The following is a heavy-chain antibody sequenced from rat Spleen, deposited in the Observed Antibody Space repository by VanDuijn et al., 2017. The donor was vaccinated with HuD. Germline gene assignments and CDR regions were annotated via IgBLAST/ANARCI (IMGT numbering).Heavy chain of an antibody. D-gene: IGHD1-9*01. V-gene: IGHV5-31*01. CDR2: ITNTGGST. CDR3: ARRHYGYTDYFDY. J-gene: IGHJ2*01. CDR1: GFTFNNYW. Sequence: EVQLVESGGGLVQPGRSLKLSCVASGFTFNNYWMTWIRQAPGKGLEWVASITNTGGSTYYPDSVKGRFTISRDNAENTVYLQMNSLRSEDTATYYCARRHYGYTDYFDYWGQGVMVTVSS.